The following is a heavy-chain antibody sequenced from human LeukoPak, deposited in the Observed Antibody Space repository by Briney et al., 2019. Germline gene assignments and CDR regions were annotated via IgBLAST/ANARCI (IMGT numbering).Heavy chain of an antibody. J-gene: IGHJ5*02. CDR3: ARGPQQLARQYNWFDP. CDR1: GFTFSTYW. CDR2: INSDGSST. Sequence: GGSLRLSCAASGFTFSTYWMHWVRQAPGKGLVWVSRINSDGSSTSYADSVKGRFTISRDNAKNSLYLQMNSLRAEDTVVYYCARGPQQLARQYNWFDPWGQGTLVTVSS. V-gene: IGHV3-74*01. D-gene: IGHD6-13*01.